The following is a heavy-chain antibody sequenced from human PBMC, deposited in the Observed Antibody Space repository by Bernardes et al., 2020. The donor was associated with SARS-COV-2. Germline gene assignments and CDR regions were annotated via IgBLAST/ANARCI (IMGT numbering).Heavy chain of an antibody. CDR2: IYYSGST. V-gene: IGHV4-39*01. CDR3: ARRMRWFDP. J-gene: IGHJ5*02. Sequence: SETLSLTCTVSGGSISSSSYYWGWIRQPPGKGLEWIGSIYYSGSTYYNPSLKSRVTISVDTSKNQFSLKLSSVTAADTAVYYCARRMRWFDPWGQGTLVTVSS. CDR1: GGSISSSSYY.